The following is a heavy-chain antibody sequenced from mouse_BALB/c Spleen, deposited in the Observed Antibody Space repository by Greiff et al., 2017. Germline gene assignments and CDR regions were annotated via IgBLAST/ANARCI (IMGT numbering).Heavy chain of an antibody. J-gene: IGHJ4*01. CDR1: GFTFSSFG. Sequence: EVMLVESGGGLVQPGGSRKLSCAASGFTFSSFGMHWVRQAPEKGLEWVAYISSGSSTIYYADTVKGRFTISRDNPKNTLFLQMTSLRSEDTAMYYCARRVISYYYAMDYWGQGTSVTVSS. V-gene: IGHV5-17*02. CDR2: ISSGSSTI. D-gene: IGHD2-13*01. CDR3: ARRVISYYYAMDY.